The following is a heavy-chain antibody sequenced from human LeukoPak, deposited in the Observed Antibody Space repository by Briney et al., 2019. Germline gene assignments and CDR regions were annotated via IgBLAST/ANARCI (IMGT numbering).Heavy chain of an antibody. D-gene: IGHD3-22*01. CDR3: AKDGRDYYDSSGYYYMDV. CDR2: IRYDGSNK. J-gene: IGHJ6*03. Sequence: PGGSLRLSCAASGFTFSTFAMIWVRQAPGKGLEWVAFIRYDGSNKYYADSVKGRFTISRDNSKNTLYLQMNSLRAEDTAVYYCAKDGRDYYDSSGYYYMDVWGKGTTVTISS. CDR1: GFTFSTFA. V-gene: IGHV3-30*02.